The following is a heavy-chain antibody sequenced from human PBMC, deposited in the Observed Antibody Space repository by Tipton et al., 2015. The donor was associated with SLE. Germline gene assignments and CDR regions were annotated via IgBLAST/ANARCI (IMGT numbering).Heavy chain of an antibody. J-gene: IGHJ3*02. V-gene: IGHV4-61*05. D-gene: IGHD2-15*01. CDR2: IFSTGST. Sequence: TLSLTCTVSGGSISSTSLYWGWIRQPPGKGLEWIGYIFSTGSTTYNPSLKSRVTISEDTSKSQFSLKLTSVTAADTAVYYCVRVLLVDLGNDAFDIWGQGTMVTVSS. CDR3: VRVLLVDLGNDAFDI. CDR1: GGSISSTSLY.